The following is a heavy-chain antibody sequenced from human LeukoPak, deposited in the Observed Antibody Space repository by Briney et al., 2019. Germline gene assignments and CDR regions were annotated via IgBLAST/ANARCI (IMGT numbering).Heavy chain of an antibody. D-gene: IGHD4-17*01. CDR2: IYYRGST. CDR1: GGSINNYY. Sequence: SETLSLTCTVSGGSINNYYWSCIRQPPGEGLECIGYIYYRGSTNYNPSLKSRVIFSVDTSKNQFSLKLSSGTAADTAVYYCARGGDYGDLRYFDYWGQGTLVTVSS. CDR3: ARGGDYGDLRYFDY. J-gene: IGHJ4*02. V-gene: IGHV4-59*01.